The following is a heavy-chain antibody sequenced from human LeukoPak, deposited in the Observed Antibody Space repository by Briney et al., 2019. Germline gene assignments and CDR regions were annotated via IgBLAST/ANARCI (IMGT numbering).Heavy chain of an antibody. Sequence: SETLSLTCAVYGGSFSGYYWTWIRQPPGKGLEWIGYINYSGSTYYHPSLKSRLTISADTSKNHFSLKLSSVTAADTAVYFCSRQYDLYYFDSWGQGTLVTVSS. J-gene: IGHJ4*02. CDR2: INYSGST. D-gene: IGHD3-16*01. V-gene: IGHV4-30-4*01. CDR1: GGSFSGYY. CDR3: SRQYDLYYFDS.